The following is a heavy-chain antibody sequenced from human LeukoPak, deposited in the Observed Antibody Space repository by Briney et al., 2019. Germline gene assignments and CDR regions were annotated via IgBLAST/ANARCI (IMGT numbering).Heavy chain of an antibody. CDR3: ARDSGSGYFSGDYYFDY. CDR2: ISSSSSYI. V-gene: IGHV3-21*01. D-gene: IGHD3-22*01. J-gene: IGHJ4*02. CDR1: GFTFSTYV. Sequence: GGSLRLSCAASGFTFSTYVMVWVRRAPEKGLEWVSSISSSSSYIYYADSVKGRFTISRDNAKNSLYLQMNSLRAEDTAVYYCARDSGSGYFSGDYYFDYWGQGTLVTVSS.